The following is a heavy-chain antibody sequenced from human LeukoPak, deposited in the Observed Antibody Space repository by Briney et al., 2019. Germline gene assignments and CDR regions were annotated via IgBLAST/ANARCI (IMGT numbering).Heavy chain of an antibody. J-gene: IGHJ4*02. CDR1: GGSMSSGDYS. Sequence: SETLSLTCAVSGGSMSSGDYSWSWIRQPPGKGLEWIGYIYYSGSTNYNPSLKSRVTISVDTSKNQFSLKLSSVTAADTAVYYCARGLPYCSSTSCYDKGFFDYWGQGTLVTVSS. D-gene: IGHD2-2*01. CDR3: ARGLPYCSSTSCYDKGFFDY. V-gene: IGHV4-61*08. CDR2: IYYSGST.